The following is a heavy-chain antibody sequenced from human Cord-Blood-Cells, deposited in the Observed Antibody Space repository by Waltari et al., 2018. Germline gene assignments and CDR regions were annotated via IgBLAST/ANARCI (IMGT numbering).Heavy chain of an antibody. V-gene: IGHV4-34*01. D-gene: IGHD3-3*01. CDR3: ARYKYDFWSGYYYYYYYGMDV. Sequence: VQPQQWGAGLLKPSETLSLTCAVYGGSFSGYYWSWIRQPPGKGLEWIGEINHSGSPNYNPSLKSRVTISVDTSKNQFSLKLSSVTAADTAVYYCARYKYDFWSGYYYYYYYGMDVWGQGTTVTVSS. CDR1: GGSFSGYY. J-gene: IGHJ6*02. CDR2: INHSGSP.